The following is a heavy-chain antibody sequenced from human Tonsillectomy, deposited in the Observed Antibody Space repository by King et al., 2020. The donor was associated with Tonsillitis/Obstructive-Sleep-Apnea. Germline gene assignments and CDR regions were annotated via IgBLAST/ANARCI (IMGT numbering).Heavy chain of an antibody. CDR3: ARDASVSYYIGSDY. CDR1: GFPFSSYA. J-gene: IGHJ4*02. CDR2: ISFDGSNK. D-gene: IGHD1-26*01. Sequence: VQLVESGGGVVQPGRSLRLSCAASGFPFSSYAMHWVRQAPGKGLEWVAVISFDGSNKYYADSVKGRFTISRDNSKSTLYLQMNSLRAEDTAVYFCARDASVSYYIGSDYWGQGTLVTVSS. V-gene: IGHV3-30*04.